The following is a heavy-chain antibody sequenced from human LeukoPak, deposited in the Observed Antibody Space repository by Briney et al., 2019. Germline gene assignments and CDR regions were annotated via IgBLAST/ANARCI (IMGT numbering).Heavy chain of an antibody. D-gene: IGHD3-22*01. CDR1: GGSISSYY. CDR2: IYYSGST. V-gene: IGHV4-59*01. J-gene: IGHJ4*02. Sequence: SETLSLTCTVSGGSISSYYWSWIRQPPGKGLEWIGYIYYSGSTHYNPSLRSRVTISVDTSKNQFSLKLRSVTAADTAVYYCARSSESYDSSGYFSYYFDYWGEGTLVTVSS. CDR3: ARSSESYDSSGYFSYYFDY.